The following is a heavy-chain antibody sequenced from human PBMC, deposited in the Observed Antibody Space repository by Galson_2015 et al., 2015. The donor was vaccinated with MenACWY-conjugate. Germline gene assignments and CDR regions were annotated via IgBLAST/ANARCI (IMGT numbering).Heavy chain of an antibody. CDR2: IKQDGSEK. CDR3: ARVRYPDDGVDY. J-gene: IGHJ4*02. CDR1: GFTFSNYW. Sequence: SLRLSCAASGFTFSNYWMNWVRQAPGKGLEWVANIKQDGSEKSYVDSVKGRFTISRDNTRNSLYLQMNSLRAEDTAVYYCARVRYPDDGVDYWGQGTLVTVSS. D-gene: IGHD2-2*02. V-gene: IGHV3-7*03.